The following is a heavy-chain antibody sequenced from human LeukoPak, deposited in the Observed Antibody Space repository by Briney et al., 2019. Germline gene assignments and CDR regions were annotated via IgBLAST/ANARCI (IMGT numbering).Heavy chain of an antibody. CDR1: GYTFTGYY. J-gene: IGHJ1*01. CDR3: ARDPAGPLIYFQH. Sequence: GASVKVSCKASGYTFTGYYMHWVRRAPGQGLEWMGWINPNSGGTNYAQKFQGRVTMTRDTSISTAYMELSRLRSDDTAVYYCARDPAGPLIYFQHWGQGTLVTVSS. V-gene: IGHV1-2*02. D-gene: IGHD6-19*01. CDR2: INPNSGGT.